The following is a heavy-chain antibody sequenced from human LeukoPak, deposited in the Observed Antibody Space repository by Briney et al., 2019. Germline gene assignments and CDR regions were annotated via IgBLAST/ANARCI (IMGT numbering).Heavy chain of an antibody. V-gene: IGHV3-23*01. CDR3: ARDYADYVGYFFLDY. D-gene: IGHD4-17*01. CDR2: ISGGGETT. J-gene: IGHJ4*02. Sequence: GGSLRLSCAASGFTFNNYAMNRVRQAPGKGLEWVSSISGGGETTYYADSAKGRFTISRDNSQNTLYLQMNSLRAEDTAVYYCARDYADYVGYFFLDYWGQGTLVTVSS. CDR1: GFTFNNYA.